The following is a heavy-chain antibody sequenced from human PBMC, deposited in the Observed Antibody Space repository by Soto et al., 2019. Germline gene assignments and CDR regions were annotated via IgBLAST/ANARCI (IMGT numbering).Heavy chain of an antibody. D-gene: IGHD3-10*01. CDR2: TYYRSKWYN. Sequence: SQTLSLTCAISGYSVSSNSAAWNWIRQSPSRGLEWLGRTYYRSKWYNDYAVSVKSRITINPDTSKNQFSLQLNSVTPEDTAVYYCAREDYYCAGSYAWFDPWAQGTLVTVSS. J-gene: IGHJ5*02. CDR1: GYSVSSNSAA. V-gene: IGHV6-1*01. CDR3: AREDYYCAGSYAWFDP.